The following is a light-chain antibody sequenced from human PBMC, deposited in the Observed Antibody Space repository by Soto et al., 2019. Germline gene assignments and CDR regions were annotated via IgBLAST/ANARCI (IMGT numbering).Light chain of an antibody. CDR3: TSYASSCPDV. CDR1: GSDVGGYNY. J-gene: IGLJ1*01. V-gene: IGLV2-14*01. Sequence: QSPLAQPASVSGSPGQTITISCTGTGSDVGGYNYVSWYQHHPSKAPTLIIFDANNPPPLVSDRFSGSKSDNPASLTISGLQAEDEADYYCTSYASSCPDVFGTGPKVTV. CDR2: DAN.